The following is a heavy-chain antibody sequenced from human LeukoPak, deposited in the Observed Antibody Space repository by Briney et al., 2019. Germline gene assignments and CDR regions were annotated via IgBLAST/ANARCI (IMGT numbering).Heavy chain of an antibody. CDR1: GYTFTSYD. Sequence: PLASVKVSCKASGYTFTSYDINWVRQATGQGLEWMGWMNPNSGNTGYAQKFQGRVTITRNTSISIAYMELSSLRSEDTAVYYCARGVVSLPYYYMDVWGKGTTVTVSS. CDR3: ARGVVSLPYYYMDV. V-gene: IGHV1-8*03. CDR2: MNPNSGNT. J-gene: IGHJ6*03. D-gene: IGHD3-22*01.